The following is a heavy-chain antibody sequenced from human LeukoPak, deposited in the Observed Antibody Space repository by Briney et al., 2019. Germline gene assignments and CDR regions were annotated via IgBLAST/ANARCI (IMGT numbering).Heavy chain of an antibody. CDR1: GFTFSSYG. D-gene: IGHD6-13*01. CDR3: ARVCPTDSSSTD. CDR2: IWYDGSNK. V-gene: IGHV3-33*01. Sequence: GGSLRLSCAASGFTFSSYGMHWVRQAPGKGLEWVTIIWYDGSNKNYADSVKGRFTISRDNSKNTLYLQMNSLRAEDTAVYYCARVCPTDSSSTDWGQGTLVTVSS. J-gene: IGHJ4*02.